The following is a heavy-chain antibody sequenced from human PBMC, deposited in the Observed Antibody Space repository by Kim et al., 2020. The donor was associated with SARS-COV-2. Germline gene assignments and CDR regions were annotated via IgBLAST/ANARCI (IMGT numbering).Heavy chain of an antibody. J-gene: IGHJ4*02. CDR2: IRSKAYGGTT. CDR1: GFTFGDYA. CDR3: TRARGQWLVSGGVY. V-gene: IGHV3-49*03. D-gene: IGHD6-19*01. Sequence: GSLRLSCTASGFTFGDYAMSWFRQAPGKGLEWVGFIRSKAYGGTTEYAASVKGRFTISRDDSKSIAYLQMNSLKTEDTAVYYCTRARGQWLVSGGVYWGQGTLVTVSS.